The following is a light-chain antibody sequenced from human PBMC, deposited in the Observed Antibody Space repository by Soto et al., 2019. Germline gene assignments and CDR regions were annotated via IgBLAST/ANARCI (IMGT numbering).Light chain of an antibody. Sequence: QSVLTQPPSASGTPGQRVTISCSGSGSNIASNTVNWYQQLPGMATILHIYRSNQRPSGVPDRFSGSKSGTSASLAISGLQSEDEADYYCAVWDDSLIGPVFGGGTKLTVL. CDR1: GSNIASNT. J-gene: IGLJ2*01. CDR3: AVWDDSLIGPV. CDR2: RSN. V-gene: IGLV1-44*01.